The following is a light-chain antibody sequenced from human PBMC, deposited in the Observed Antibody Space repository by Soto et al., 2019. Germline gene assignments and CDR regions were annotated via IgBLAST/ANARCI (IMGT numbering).Light chain of an antibody. J-gene: IGKJ5*01. CDR2: AAS. CDR1: QGIGTY. V-gene: IGKV1-9*01. CDR3: QQLNTWPII. Sequence: DILVTQSPFFRSASVGDRFTITWRASQGIGTYLAFYHHKAGKAPELLIYAASTLQSGVPSRFSGSGSGTEFTLTISSLQPEDFATYYCQQLNTWPIIFGQGTRLEIK.